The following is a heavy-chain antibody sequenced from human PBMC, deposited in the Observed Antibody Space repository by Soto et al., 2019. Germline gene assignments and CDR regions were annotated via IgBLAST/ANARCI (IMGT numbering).Heavy chain of an antibody. D-gene: IGHD5-18*01. J-gene: IGHJ3*01. CDR3: ASDSHSAGPRANAAFDV. Sequence: QVQLVQSGAELKKPGASVNISCTASGFTFSDNLINWVRQAPGQGLEWMGWLNPDTGNTRYSETFQGRVTISRHSFASVAYSELSDVANEDTAFYFCASDSHSAGPRANAAFDVWSQGTMITVSS. CDR2: LNPDTGNT. V-gene: IGHV1-3*01. CDR1: GFTFSDNL.